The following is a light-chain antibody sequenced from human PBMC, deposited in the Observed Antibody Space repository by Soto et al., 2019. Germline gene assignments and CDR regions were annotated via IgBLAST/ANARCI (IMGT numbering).Light chain of an antibody. J-gene: IGKJ4*01. CDR2: SAS. CDR1: LGIRSY. Sequence: DLHVTQVPSLPFATFGDRVNINFRASLGIRSYLAWYQQKPGRVPRLLIYSASTLQSGVPSRFSGSGSGTEFTLTISSLQPEDFASYYCQQLDRYPFTFGGGTKVDI. V-gene: IGKV1-9*01. CDR3: QQLDRYPFT.